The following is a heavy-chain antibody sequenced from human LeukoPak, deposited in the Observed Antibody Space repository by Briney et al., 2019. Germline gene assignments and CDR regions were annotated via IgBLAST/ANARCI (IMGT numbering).Heavy chain of an antibody. J-gene: IGHJ4*02. CDR2: IRYDGSNK. Sequence: PGGSLRLSCAASGFTFSSYGMHWVRQAPGKGLEWAAFIRYDGSNKYYADSVKGRFTISRDNSKNTLYLQMNSLRAEDTAVYYCAKDEWLDKATTTQPFDYWGQGTLVTVSS. CDR1: GFTFSSYG. CDR3: AKDEWLDKATTTQPFDY. V-gene: IGHV3-30*02. D-gene: IGHD5-12*01.